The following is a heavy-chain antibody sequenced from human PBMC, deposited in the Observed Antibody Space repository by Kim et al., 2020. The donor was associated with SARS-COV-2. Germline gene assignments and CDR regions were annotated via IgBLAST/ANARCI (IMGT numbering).Heavy chain of an antibody. D-gene: IGHD3-10*01. CDR2: ISWNSGSI. J-gene: IGHJ6*03. CDR1: GFTFDDYA. CDR3: AKDMIIGITMVQGAMDV. Sequence: GGSLRHSCAASGFTFDDYAMHWVRQAPGKGLEWVSGISWNSGSIGYADSVKGRFTISRDNAKNSLYLQMNSLRAEDTALYYCAKDMIIGITMVQGAMDV. V-gene: IGHV3-9*01.